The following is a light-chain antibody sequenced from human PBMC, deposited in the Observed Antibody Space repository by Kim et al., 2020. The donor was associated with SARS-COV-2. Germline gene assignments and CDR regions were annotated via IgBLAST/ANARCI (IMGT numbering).Light chain of an antibody. CDR3: SSFTSTSTYV. Sequence: GQSITISCTGTSSDVGDYNYVSWYQQHPGKAPKLMIYDVSNRPSGVSNRFSGSKSGNTASLTISGLQAEDEAEYYCSSFTSTSTYVFGTGTKVTVL. CDR2: DVS. V-gene: IGLV2-14*03. CDR1: SSDVGDYNY. J-gene: IGLJ1*01.